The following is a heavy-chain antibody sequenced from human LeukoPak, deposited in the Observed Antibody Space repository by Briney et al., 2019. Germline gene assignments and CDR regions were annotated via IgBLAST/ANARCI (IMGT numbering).Heavy chain of an antibody. D-gene: IGHD5-12*01. CDR1: GFTFSTYA. CDR2: FSYDGSTK. CDR3: ARAKEGFSGFDYLFDY. V-gene: IGHV3-30-3*01. Sequence: PGRSLRLSCAASGFTFSTYAIHWVRQAPGKGLEWVALFSYDGSTKYYADSAKGRLTISRDNSKKSLYLQMNSLRAEDTAVYYCARAKEGFSGFDYLFDYWGQGTLVTVSS. J-gene: IGHJ4*02.